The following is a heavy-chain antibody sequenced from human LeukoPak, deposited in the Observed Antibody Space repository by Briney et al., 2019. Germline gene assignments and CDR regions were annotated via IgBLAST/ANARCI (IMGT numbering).Heavy chain of an antibody. V-gene: IGHV4-4*09. CDR1: GCTISSYY. J-gene: IGHJ6*03. Sequence: PSGTLSLTCTVSGCTISSYYWSWIRQPPGKGLEWVGYIYTSGSTNYNPSLKSRVTISGDTSKNQFSLKRSSVTAADTAVYYCARQFYYYYMDVWGKGTTVTVSS. CDR3: ARQFYYYYMDV. D-gene: IGHD6-19*01. CDR2: IYTSGST.